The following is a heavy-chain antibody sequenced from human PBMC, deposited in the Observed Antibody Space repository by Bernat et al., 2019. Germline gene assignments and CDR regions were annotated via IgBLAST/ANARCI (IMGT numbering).Heavy chain of an antibody. CDR1: GFAFSSYG. V-gene: IGHV3-30*18. CDR2: ISSVGSNK. Sequence: QVQLVESGGGVVQPGRSLRLSCAASGFAFSSYGMHWVRQAPGKGLEWVAAISSVGSNKYYADSVKGLSTISRDNSQNTLYLQMNSLRAEDSAVYYCAKGNECSNYASLESWGQGTLVTVSS. CDR3: AKGNECSNYASLES. J-gene: IGHJ4*02. D-gene: IGHD4-11*01.